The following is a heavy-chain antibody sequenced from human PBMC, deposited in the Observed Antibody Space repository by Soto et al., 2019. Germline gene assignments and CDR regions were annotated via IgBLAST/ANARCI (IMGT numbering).Heavy chain of an antibody. CDR3: AKGHGDYGWHWFDT. CDR2: IRGSGGST. D-gene: IGHD4-17*01. J-gene: IGHJ5*02. Sequence: EVQLLESGGGLVQPGASLRLSCAASGFAFSAYAMSWVRQAPGKGLEWVSGIRGSGGSTFYADSVKGRFTISRDNFKNTVYLQMNTLRTEDTALYYCAKGHGDYGWHWFDTWGQGTLVTVSS. CDR1: GFAFSAYA. V-gene: IGHV3-23*01.